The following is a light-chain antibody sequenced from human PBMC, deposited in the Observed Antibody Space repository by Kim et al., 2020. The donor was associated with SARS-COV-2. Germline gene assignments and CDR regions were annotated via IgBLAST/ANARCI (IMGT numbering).Light chain of an antibody. CDR1: QSVISSY. CDR2: GAS. J-gene: IGKJ1*01. CDR3: QQYGSSPWT. V-gene: IGKV3-20*01. Sequence: SPGDRSTPSCRASQSVISSYFAWYQQKPGQAPRLLIYGASSRATGIPDRFSGSGSGTDFTLTISRLEPEDFAVYYCQQYGSSPWTFGQGTKVDIK.